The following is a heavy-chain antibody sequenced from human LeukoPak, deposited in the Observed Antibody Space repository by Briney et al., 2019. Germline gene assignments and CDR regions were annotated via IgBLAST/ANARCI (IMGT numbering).Heavy chain of an antibody. V-gene: IGHV4-39*01. CDR2: IYKTGST. CDR1: GGSISSTTYY. D-gene: IGHD3/OR15-3a*01. CDR3: ARQTGSGLFILP. J-gene: IGHJ4*02. Sequence: SETLSLTCTVSGGSISSTTYYWAWIRQPPGKGLEWIGSIYKTGSTNYSPSLKSRVFISVDTSNNQFSLKLSSVTAADTAVYYCARQTGSGLFILPGGQGTLVTVSS.